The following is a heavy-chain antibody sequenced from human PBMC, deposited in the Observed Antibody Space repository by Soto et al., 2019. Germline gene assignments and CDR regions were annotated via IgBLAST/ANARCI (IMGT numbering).Heavy chain of an antibody. V-gene: IGHV1-8*01. CDR3: ARTNYDILTGYSPNWFDP. D-gene: IGHD3-9*01. Sequence: GASVKVSCKASGYTFTSYDINWVRQATGQGLEWMGWMNPNSGNTGYAQKFQGRVTMTRNTSISTAYMELSSLRSDDTAVCYCARTNYDILTGYSPNWFDPWGQGTLVTV. J-gene: IGHJ5*02. CDR1: GYTFTSYD. CDR2: MNPNSGNT.